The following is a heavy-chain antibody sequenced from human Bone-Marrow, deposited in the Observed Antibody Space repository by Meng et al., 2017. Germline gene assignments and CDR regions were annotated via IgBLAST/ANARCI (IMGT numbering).Heavy chain of an antibody. J-gene: IGHJ5*02. CDR3: ARHLLVGATLNWFDP. D-gene: IGHD1-26*01. CDR2: IHYSGNT. V-gene: IGHV4-39*01. CDR1: GGSIRRSSDY. Sequence: QLQLQESGPGLVKPSETLSITCTFSGGSIRRSSDYWGWVRQPPGKGLEWIGSIHYSGNTYYNPSLKSRVTISEHTSKNQFSLKLSSVTAADTAVFYCARHLLVGATLNWFDPWGQGTLVTVSS.